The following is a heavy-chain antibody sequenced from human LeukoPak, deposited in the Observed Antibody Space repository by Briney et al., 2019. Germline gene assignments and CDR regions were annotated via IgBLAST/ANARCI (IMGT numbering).Heavy chain of an antibody. CDR3: VRDMGYYDKV. CDR2: INTDGNTR. D-gene: IGHD3-22*01. V-gene: IGHV3-74*01. CDR1: GFTFSTSW. Sequence: GGSLRLSCATSGFTFSTSWMHWVRQAPGKGLVWVSRINTDGNTRDYADSVKGRFTISRDNAKNTLYLQMNSLRADDSAVYYCVRDMGYYDKVWGQGTLVTVSS. J-gene: IGHJ4*02.